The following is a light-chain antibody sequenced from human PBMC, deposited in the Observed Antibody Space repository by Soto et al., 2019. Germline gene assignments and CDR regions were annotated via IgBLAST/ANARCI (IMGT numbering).Light chain of an antibody. Sequence: EIVLTQSPGTLSLSQGDGATLSCRASQSISSNFLAWYQQKRGQAPRLLIHGASNRATGIPDRFSGSGSGTDFTLTISRLEPEDFAVYYCQQYGSSGTFGQGAKVDI. CDR2: GAS. CDR1: QSISSNF. V-gene: IGKV3-20*01. CDR3: QQYGSSGT. J-gene: IGKJ1*01.